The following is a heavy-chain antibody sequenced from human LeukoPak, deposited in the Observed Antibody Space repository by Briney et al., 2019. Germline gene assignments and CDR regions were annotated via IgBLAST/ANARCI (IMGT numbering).Heavy chain of an antibody. D-gene: IGHD3-16*02. CDR3: ARRGDYVWGSYRMYYFDY. V-gene: IGHV5-10-1*01. J-gene: IGHJ4*02. CDR1: GYSFTSYW. CDR2: IDPSDSYT. Sequence: GESLKISCKGSGYSFTSYWISWVRQMPGKGLEWMGRIDPSDSYTNYSPSFQGHVTISADKSISTAYLQWSSLNASDTAMYYCARRGDYVWGSYRMYYFDYWGQGTLVSVSS.